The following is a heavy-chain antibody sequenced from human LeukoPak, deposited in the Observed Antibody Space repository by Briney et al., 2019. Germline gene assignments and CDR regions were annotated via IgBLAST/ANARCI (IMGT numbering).Heavy chain of an antibody. Sequence: GGSLRLSCAASGFTFSSYGMHWVRQAPGKGLEWVSSISGSGDSTYYVDSVKGRFTISRDNSKNTLYLQMNSLRAEDTALYYCAKDPRITKYYYYYYYMDVWGKGTTVTVSS. CDR3: AKDPRITKYYYYYYYMDV. V-gene: IGHV3-23*01. CDR2: ISGSGDST. CDR1: GFTFSSYG. J-gene: IGHJ6*03. D-gene: IGHD3-3*01.